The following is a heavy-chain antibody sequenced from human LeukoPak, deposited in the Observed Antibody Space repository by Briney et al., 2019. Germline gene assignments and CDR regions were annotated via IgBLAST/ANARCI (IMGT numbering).Heavy chain of an antibody. V-gene: IGHV3-21*01. D-gene: IGHD3-3*02. CDR1: GFTSSSYS. CDR2: ISSSSSYI. J-gene: IGHJ4*02. Sequence: IPGGSLRLSCAASGFTSSSYSMNWVRQAPGKGLEWVSSISSSSSYIYYADSVKGRFTISRDNAKNSLYLQMNSLRAEDTAVYYCARQISLLADYWGQGTLVTVSS. CDR3: ARQISLLADY.